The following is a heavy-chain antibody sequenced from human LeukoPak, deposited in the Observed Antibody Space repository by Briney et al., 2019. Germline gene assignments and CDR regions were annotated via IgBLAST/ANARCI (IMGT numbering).Heavy chain of an antibody. CDR1: GGSISSYY. CDR3: ARVRPHYDSSGYNFDY. CDR2: IYYSGST. D-gene: IGHD3-22*01. Sequence: SETLSLTCTVSGGSISSYYWGWIRQPPGKGLEWIGSIYYSGSTYYNPSLKSRVTISVDTSKNQFSLKLSSVTAADTAVYYCARVRPHYDSSGYNFDYWGQGTLVTVSS. J-gene: IGHJ4*02. V-gene: IGHV4-39*01.